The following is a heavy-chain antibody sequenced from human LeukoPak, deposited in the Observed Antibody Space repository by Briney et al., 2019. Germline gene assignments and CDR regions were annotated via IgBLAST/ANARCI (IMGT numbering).Heavy chain of an antibody. J-gene: IGHJ4*02. CDR1: GGSFSGYY. CDR2: INHSGST. CDR3: ARWGLGSSWDVFDY. D-gene: IGHD6-13*01. V-gene: IGHV4-34*01. Sequence: SSETLSLTCAVYGGSFSGYYWSWIRQPPGKGLEWIGEINHSGSTNYNPSLKSRVIISVDTSKKQFSLKLSSVTAADTAVYYCARWGLGSSWDVFDYWGQGTLVTVSS.